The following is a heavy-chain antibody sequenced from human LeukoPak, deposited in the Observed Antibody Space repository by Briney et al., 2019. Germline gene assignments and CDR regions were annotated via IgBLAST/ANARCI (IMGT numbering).Heavy chain of an antibody. V-gene: IGHV1-18*01. D-gene: IGHD3-9*01. CDR2: ISAYNGNT. CDR1: GYTFTSYG. Sequence: GASVKVSCKASGYTFTSYGISWVRQAPGQGLEWMGWISAYNGNTNYAQKLQGRVTMTTDTSTSTAYMELRSLRSEDTAVYYCASSNYDILTGHPFDYWGQGTLVTVSS. J-gene: IGHJ4*02. CDR3: ASSNYDILTGHPFDY.